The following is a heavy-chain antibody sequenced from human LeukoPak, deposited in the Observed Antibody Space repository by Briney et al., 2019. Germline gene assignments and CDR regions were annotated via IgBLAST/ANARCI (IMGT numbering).Heavy chain of an antibody. J-gene: IGHJ4*02. V-gene: IGHV4-59*08. Sequence: SETLSLTCTVSGGSISSYYWSWIRQPPGKGLEWIGYIYYSGSTYYNPSLKSRVTISVDTSKNQFSLKLSSVTAADTAVYYCTTVTTYRIDYWGQGTLVTVSS. CDR3: TTVTTYRIDY. CDR1: GGSISSYY. D-gene: IGHD4-11*01. CDR2: IYYSGST.